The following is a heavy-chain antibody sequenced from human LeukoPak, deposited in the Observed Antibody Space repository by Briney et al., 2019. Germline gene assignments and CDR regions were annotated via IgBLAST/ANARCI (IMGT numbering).Heavy chain of an antibody. J-gene: IGHJ4*02. D-gene: IGHD2-15*01. CDR2: IKQDGSNK. V-gene: IGHV3-7*01. Sequence: GGSLRLSCAASGFTFSSYWMSWVRQAPGKGLEWVANIKQDGSNKYYADSVKGRFTISRDNSKNTLYLQMNSLRAEDTAVYYCAKGAGGGGSDYWGQGTLVTVSS. CDR1: GFTFSSYW. CDR3: AKGAGGGGSDY.